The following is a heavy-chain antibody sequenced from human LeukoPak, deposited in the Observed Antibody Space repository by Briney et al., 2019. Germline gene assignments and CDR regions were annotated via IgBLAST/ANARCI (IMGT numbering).Heavy chain of an antibody. CDR3: ASLVVVAATDSYFDY. Sequence: ASVKVSCKASGYTFTGYYMHWVRQAPGQGLEWMGWINPNSGGTNYAQKFQGRVTMTRDTSISTAYMELSRLRSDDTAVYYCASLVVVAATDSYFDYWGQGTLVTASS. CDR2: INPNSGGT. V-gene: IGHV1-2*02. CDR1: GYTFTGYY. J-gene: IGHJ4*02. D-gene: IGHD2-15*01.